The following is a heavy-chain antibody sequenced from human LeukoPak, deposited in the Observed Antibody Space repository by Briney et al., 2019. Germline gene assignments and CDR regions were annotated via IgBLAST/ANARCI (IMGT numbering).Heavy chain of an antibody. CDR3: ARLSGSGTMFWAFDI. CDR2: IYYSGYT. CDR1: GDSISNYY. V-gene: IGHV4-59*12. D-gene: IGHD3-10*01. J-gene: IGHJ3*02. Sequence: SETLSLTCTVSGDSISNYYWNWIRQPPGKGLKWIGNIYYSGYTTYSPSLRSRVTISVDTSKNQFSLKLSSVTAADTAVYYCARLSGSGTMFWAFDIWGQGTMVTVSS.